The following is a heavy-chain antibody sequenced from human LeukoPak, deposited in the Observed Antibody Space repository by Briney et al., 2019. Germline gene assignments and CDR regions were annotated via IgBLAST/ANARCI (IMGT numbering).Heavy chain of an antibody. CDR2: ISYDGSNK. J-gene: IGHJ4*02. CDR1: GFTFSSYG. Sequence: GKSLRLSCAASGFTFSSYGMHWVRQAPGKGLERVAVISYDGSNKYYADSVKGRFTISRDNSKNTLYPQMNSLRAEDTAVYYCAKFPGIAVAGTFDYWGQGTLVTVSS. V-gene: IGHV3-30*18. CDR3: AKFPGIAVAGTFDY. D-gene: IGHD6-19*01.